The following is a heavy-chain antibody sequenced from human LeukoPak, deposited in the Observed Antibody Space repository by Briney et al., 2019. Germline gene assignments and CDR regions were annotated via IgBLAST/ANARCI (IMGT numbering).Heavy chain of an antibody. V-gene: IGHV1-3*01. J-gene: IGHJ5*02. Sequence: GASVKVSCKASGYTFANNAIHWVRQAPGQRLQWIGWINAGNGNTKYSQKFQDRVTITRDKSASTAYMELSSLRSEDTAVYYCAREVGYGSGDNWFDPWGQGTLVTVSS. CDR2: INAGNGNT. CDR1: GYTFANNA. CDR3: AREVGYGSGDNWFDP. D-gene: IGHD3-10*01.